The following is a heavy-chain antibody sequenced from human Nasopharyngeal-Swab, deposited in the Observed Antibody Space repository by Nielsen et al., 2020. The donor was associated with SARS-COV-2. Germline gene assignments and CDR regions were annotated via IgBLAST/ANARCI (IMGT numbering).Heavy chain of an antibody. Sequence: SVKVSCKASGGTFSSYAISWVRQAPGQGLEWMGGIIPIFGTANYAQKFQGRVTITADESTSTAYMELSSLRSEDTAVYYCARDRIAAHSEDYCYGMDIWGQGTTVTVSS. J-gene: IGHJ6*02. D-gene: IGHD6-25*01. CDR1: GGTFSSYA. CDR2: IIPIFGTA. V-gene: IGHV1-69*13. CDR3: ARDRIAAHSEDYCYGMDI.